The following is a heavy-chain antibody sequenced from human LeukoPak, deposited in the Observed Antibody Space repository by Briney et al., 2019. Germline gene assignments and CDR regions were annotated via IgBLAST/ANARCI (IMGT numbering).Heavy chain of an antibody. CDR1: GFTFSSYG. CDR2: IWYDGSNK. CDR3: ARESPSAGFDY. D-gene: IGHD6-13*01. J-gene: IGHJ4*02. Sequence: GGSLRLSCAASGFTFSSYGMHWVRQAPGKGLEWVAVIWYDGSNKYYADSVKGRFTISRDNSKNTLYLQMNNLRAEDTAVYYCARESPSAGFDYWGQGTLVTVSS. V-gene: IGHV3-33*01.